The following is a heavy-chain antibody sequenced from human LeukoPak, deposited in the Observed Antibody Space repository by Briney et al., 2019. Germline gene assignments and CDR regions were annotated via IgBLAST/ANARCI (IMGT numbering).Heavy chain of an antibody. CDR3: ARGVYTAYFDY. CDR1: GGSVSSGSYY. J-gene: IGHJ4*02. V-gene: IGHV4-61*01. Sequence: SETLSLTCTVSGGSVSSGSYYWSWIRQPPGKGLEWIGYIYYSGSTNYNPSLKSQVTISVDTSKNQFSLKLSSVTAADTAVYYCARGVYTAYFDYWGQGTLVTVSS. CDR2: IYYSGST. D-gene: IGHD5-18*01.